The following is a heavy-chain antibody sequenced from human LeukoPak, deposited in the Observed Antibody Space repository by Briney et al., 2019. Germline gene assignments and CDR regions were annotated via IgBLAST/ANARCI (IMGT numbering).Heavy chain of an antibody. J-gene: IGHJ4*02. CDR2: ISSSGAYI. Sequence: PGGSLRLSCAASGFTFSSYSMNWVRQAPGKGLEWVSSISSSGAYIFYADSVKGRFTISRDNAKNSLYLQMNSLRAEDTAVYYCVREPTTVSPPGWGQGTLVTVSS. D-gene: IGHD4-11*01. CDR3: VREPTTVSPPG. V-gene: IGHV3-21*01. CDR1: GFTFSSYS.